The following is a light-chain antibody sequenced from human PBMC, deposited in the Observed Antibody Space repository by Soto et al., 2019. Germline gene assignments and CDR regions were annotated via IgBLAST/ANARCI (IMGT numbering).Light chain of an antibody. CDR1: SSDVGGYNY. Sequence: QSVLTQPPSASGSPRQSVTISCTGTSSDVGGYNYVSWYQQHPGKVPKLLIYEDTRRPSGVPDRFSGSKSGNTASLTVSALQAEDEAHYYCSSYAGNNVVIFGGGTKLTVL. CDR3: SSYAGNNVVI. V-gene: IGLV2-8*01. CDR2: EDT. J-gene: IGLJ2*01.